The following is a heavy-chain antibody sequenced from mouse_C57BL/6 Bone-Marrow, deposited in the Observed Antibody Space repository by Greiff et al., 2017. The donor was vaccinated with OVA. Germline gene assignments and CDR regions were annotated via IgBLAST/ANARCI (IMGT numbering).Heavy chain of an antibody. D-gene: IGHD2-3*01. Sequence: QVQLQQPGAELVRPGTSVKLSCKASGYTFTSYWLHWVKQRPGQGLEWIGVIDPSDSYTNYNQKFKGKATLTVDPSSSTAYMQLSSLTSEDSAVYYGAKDEGYYFYYAMDYWGQGTSVTVSS. CDR2: IDPSDSYT. J-gene: IGHJ4*01. CDR1: GYTFTSYW. CDR3: AKDEGYYFYYAMDY. V-gene: IGHV1-59*01.